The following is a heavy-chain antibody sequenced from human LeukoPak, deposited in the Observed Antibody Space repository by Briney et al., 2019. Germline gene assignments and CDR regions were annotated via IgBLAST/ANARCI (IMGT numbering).Heavy chain of an antibody. CDR2: IYYSGST. CDR3: ARDAVVVAAEGY. CDR1: GGSISSSSYY. V-gene: IGHV4-39*07. J-gene: IGHJ4*02. Sequence: SETLSLTCTVSGGSISSSSYYWGWIRQPPGKGLEWIGSIYYSGSTYYNPSLKSRVTISVDTSKNQFSLKLSSVTAADTAVYYCARDAVVVAAEGYWGQGTLVTVSS. D-gene: IGHD2-15*01.